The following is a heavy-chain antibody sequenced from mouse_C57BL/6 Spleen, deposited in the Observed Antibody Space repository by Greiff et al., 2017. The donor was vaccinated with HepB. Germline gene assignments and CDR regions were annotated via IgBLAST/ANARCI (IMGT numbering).Heavy chain of an antibody. D-gene: IGHD1-1*01. Sequence: LQESGAELVKPGASVKISCKASGYAFSSYWMNWVKQRPGKGLEWIGQIYPGDGDTNYNGKFKGKATLTADKSSSTAYMQLSSLTSEDSAVYFCARGGYYGSSYLAWFAYWGQGTLVTVSA. CDR3: ARGGYYGSSYLAWFAY. V-gene: IGHV1-80*01. CDR1: GYAFSSYW. J-gene: IGHJ3*01. CDR2: IYPGDGDT.